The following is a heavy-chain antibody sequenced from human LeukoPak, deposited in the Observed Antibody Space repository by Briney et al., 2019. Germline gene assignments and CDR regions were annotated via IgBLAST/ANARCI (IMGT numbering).Heavy chain of an antibody. CDR1: GFTFSSYA. V-gene: IGHV3-23*01. Sequence: GGSLILSCAASGFTFSSYAMSWVRQAPGKGLEWVSAISGGGGSTYYADSVKGRFTISRDNSKNTLYLQMNSLRVEDTAVYYCAKSPLAYYYDSGNYFDYWGQGTLVTVSS. J-gene: IGHJ4*02. CDR3: AKSPLAYYYDSGNYFDY. CDR2: ISGGGGST. D-gene: IGHD3-10*01.